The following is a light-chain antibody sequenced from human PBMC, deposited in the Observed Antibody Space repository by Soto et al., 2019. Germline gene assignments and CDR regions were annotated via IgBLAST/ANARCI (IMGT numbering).Light chain of an antibody. CDR2: GAS. J-gene: IGKJ4*01. Sequence: DIVMTQSPATLSVAPGERVTFSCRASQGVSRKLAWYQHKPGQAPRLLISGASTGATGIPARVSGSGSGTEFTLTISSLQSEDCAIYYCQQYHTWPITFGGGTKVEIK. CDR1: QGVSRK. CDR3: QQYHTWPIT. V-gene: IGKV3-15*01.